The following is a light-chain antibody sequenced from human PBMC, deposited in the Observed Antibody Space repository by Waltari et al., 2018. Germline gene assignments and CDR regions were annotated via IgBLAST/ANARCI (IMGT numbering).Light chain of an antibody. J-gene: IGKJ1*01. V-gene: IGKV1-5*03. CDR1: QNINKW. Sequence: DIQMTQSPSTVPASVGDRVTLTCRASQNINKWLAWYQQKPGKAPKLLIHTASTVESGAPSRFSGSGLGTEFTLTISSLQPDDLSTYYCLQYDLHPWTFGQGTQLQIK. CDR2: TAS. CDR3: LQYDLHPWT.